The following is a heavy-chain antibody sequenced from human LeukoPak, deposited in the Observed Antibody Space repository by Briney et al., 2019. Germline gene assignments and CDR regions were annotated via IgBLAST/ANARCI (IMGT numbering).Heavy chain of an antibody. D-gene: IGHD1-26*01. J-gene: IGHJ6*03. CDR1: GYTFTSYG. V-gene: IGHV1-18*01. CDR2: ISAYNGNT. CDR3: ARDGDSGSYWDYYMDV. Sequence: ASVKVSCKASGYTFTSYGISWVRQAPGQGLEWMGWISAYNGNTNYAQKLQGRVTMTTDTSTSTAYMELRSLRSDDTAVYYCARDGDSGSYWDYYMDVWGKGTTVTDSS.